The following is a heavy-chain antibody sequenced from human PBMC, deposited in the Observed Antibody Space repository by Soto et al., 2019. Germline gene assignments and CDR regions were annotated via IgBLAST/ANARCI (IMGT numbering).Heavy chain of an antibody. CDR3: ARVRGEQLASFDY. J-gene: IGHJ4*02. CDR2: IYHSGST. CDR1: GYSISSGYY. D-gene: IGHD3-10*01. Sequence: NPSETLSLTCAVSGYSISSGYYWGWIRQPPGKGLEWIGSIYHSGSTYYNPSLKSRVTISVDTSKNQFSLKLSSVTAADTAVYYCARVRGEQLASFDYWGQGTLVTVSS. V-gene: IGHV4-38-2*01.